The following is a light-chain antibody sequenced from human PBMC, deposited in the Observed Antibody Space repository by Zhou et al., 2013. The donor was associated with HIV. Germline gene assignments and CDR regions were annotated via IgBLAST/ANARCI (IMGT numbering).Light chain of an antibody. CDR2: GAS. CDR3: QQYYSTPPWT. J-gene: IGKJ1*01. Sequence: DIQMTQSPSSLSASVGDRVTITCRASQGISSSLSWYQQKPGKGPKLLLFGASRLESGVPSRFSGSGSGTDYTLTISSLQPEDFATYYCQQYYSTPPWTFGQGTKVEIK. V-gene: IGKV1-NL1*01. CDR1: QGISSS.